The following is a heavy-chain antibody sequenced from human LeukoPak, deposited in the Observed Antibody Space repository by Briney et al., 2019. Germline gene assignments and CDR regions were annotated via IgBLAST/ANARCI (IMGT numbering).Heavy chain of an antibody. J-gene: IGHJ4*02. CDR3: AKGGKWAVTPFDY. CDR2: ISGGGGST. Sequence: PGGSLRLSCAASGFTFTSYSMNWVRQAPGKGLEWVSTISGGGGSTYYADSVKGRFTISRDNSKNTLYLQVNSLRVEDTAVYYCAKGGKWAVTPFDYWGQGTLVTVSS. D-gene: IGHD1-26*01. V-gene: IGHV3-23*01. CDR1: GFTFTSYS.